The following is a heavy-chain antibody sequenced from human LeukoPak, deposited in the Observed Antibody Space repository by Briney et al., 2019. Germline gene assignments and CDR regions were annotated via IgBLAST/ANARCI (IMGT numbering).Heavy chain of an antibody. CDR1: GGTFSSYA. CDR3: ARNEEWGCSSTSCYVL. V-gene: IGHV1-69*13. J-gene: IGHJ4*02. Sequence: ASVKVSCTASGGTFSSYAISWVRQAPGQGLEWMGGIIPIFGTANYAQKFQGRVTITADESTSTAYMELSSLRSEDTAVYYCARNEEWGCSSTSCYVLWGQGTLVTVSS. D-gene: IGHD2-2*01. CDR2: IIPIFGTA.